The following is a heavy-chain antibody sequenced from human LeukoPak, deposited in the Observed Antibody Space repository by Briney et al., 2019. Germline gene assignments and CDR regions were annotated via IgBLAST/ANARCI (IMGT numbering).Heavy chain of an antibody. D-gene: IGHD1-26*01. CDR3: ARAQAPAYSLYYYYMDV. CDR1: GFTFSSYE. V-gene: IGHV3-48*03. CDR2: ISSSGSTI. J-gene: IGHJ6*03. Sequence: PGGSLRLSCAASGFTFSSYEMNWVRQAPGKGLEWVSYISSSGSTIYYADSVKGRFTISRDNAKNSLYLQMNSLRAEDTAVYYCARAQAPAYSLYYYYMDVWGKGTTVTVSS.